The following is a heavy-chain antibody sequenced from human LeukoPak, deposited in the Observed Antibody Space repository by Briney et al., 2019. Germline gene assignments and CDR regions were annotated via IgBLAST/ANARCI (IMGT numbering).Heavy chain of an antibody. CDR3: ARDRGYCSGGSCYDFHY. CDR1: GGTFSSYA. V-gene: IGHV1-69*13. D-gene: IGHD2-15*01. CDR2: IIPIFGTA. J-gene: IGHJ4*02. Sequence: ASVKVSCKASGGTFSSYAISWVRQAPGQGLEWMGGIIPIFGTANYAQKFQGRVTITSDESTSTAYMELSSLRSEDTAVYYCARDRGYCSGGSCYDFHYWGQGTLVTVSS.